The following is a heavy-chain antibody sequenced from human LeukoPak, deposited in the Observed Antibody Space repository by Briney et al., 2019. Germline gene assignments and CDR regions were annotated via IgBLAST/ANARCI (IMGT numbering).Heavy chain of an antibody. Sequence: SETLSLTCTVSGASISSYHWSWIRQPPGRGLEWIGYTHYSGTTNYIPSLRSRLTMSVDTSKNQFSLKLTSVTAADTAVYYCLTVDATMGVDYWGQGTLVTVSS. V-gene: IGHV4-59*08. CDR3: LTVDATMGVDY. D-gene: IGHD5-18*01. CDR1: GASISSYH. J-gene: IGHJ4*02. CDR2: THYSGTT.